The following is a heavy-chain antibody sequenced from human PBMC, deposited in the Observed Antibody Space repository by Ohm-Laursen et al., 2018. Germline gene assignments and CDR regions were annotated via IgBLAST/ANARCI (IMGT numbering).Heavy chain of an antibody. CDR2: IKQDGSEK. J-gene: IGHJ6*02. D-gene: IGHD2-15*01. V-gene: IGHV3-7*03. CDR1: GFTFSSYW. Sequence: SLRLSCAASGFTFSSYWMSWVRQAPGKGLEWVANIKQDGSEKYYVDSVKGRFTISRDNAKNSLYLQMNSLRAEDTAVYYCARRVGDYCSGGSCYFYYYGMDVWGQGTTVTVSS. CDR3: ARRVGDYCSGGSCYFYYYGMDV.